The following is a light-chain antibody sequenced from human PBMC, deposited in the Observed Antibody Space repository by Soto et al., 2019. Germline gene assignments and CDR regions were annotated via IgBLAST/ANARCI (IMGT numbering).Light chain of an antibody. J-gene: IGKJ5*01. V-gene: IGKV3-11*01. CDR3: QRGDT. CDR1: QSVSSN. Sequence: EIVLTQSPATVSLSPGERATLSCRASQSVSSNLAWYQQKPGQAPRLLIYDASNRATGIPARFSGSGSGTDFTLTISSLEPEDFAVYYCQRGDTFGQGTRLRL. CDR2: DAS.